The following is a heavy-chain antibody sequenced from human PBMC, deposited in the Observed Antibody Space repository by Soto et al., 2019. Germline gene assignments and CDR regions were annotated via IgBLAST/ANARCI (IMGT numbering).Heavy chain of an antibody. D-gene: IGHD3-22*01. CDR3: ARGNLGDSSGYYYPGEYFQH. J-gene: IGHJ1*01. Sequence: GGSLRLSCAASGFTFSSYAMHWVRQAPGKGLEWVAVISYDGSNKFYADSVKGRFTISRDNSKNTLYLQMNSLRAEDTAVYYCARGNLGDSSGYYYPGEYFQHWGQGTLVTVSS. CDR2: ISYDGSNK. CDR1: GFTFSSYA. V-gene: IGHV3-30-3*01.